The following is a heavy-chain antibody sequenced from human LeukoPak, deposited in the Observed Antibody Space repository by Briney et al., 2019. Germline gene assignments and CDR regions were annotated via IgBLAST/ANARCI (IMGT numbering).Heavy chain of an antibody. CDR1: GFTVTSNF. D-gene: IGHD1-1*01. J-gene: IGHJ4*02. V-gene: IGHV3-66*02. CDR3: AGRRASACNFCFVY. Sequence: GGSLRLSCAVSGFTVTSNFMSWVRQAPGKGLEWVSVIYDRGDTYYADSVKGRFTVSRDTSKNTLYLQLNNLGAEDTAVYYCAGRRASACNFCFVYWGQGTLVTVSS. CDR2: IYDRGDT.